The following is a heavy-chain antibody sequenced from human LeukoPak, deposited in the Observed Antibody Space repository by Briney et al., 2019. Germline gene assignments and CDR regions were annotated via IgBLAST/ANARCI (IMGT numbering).Heavy chain of an antibody. CDR2: ISSSSSYI. J-gene: IGHJ4*02. Sequence: GGSLRLSCAASGFTFSSYSMNWVRQAPGKGLEWVSSISSSSSYIYYADSVKGRFTISRDNTKNSLYLQMNSLRAEDTSVYYCARDIVVLPATLGYWGQGTLVTVSS. D-gene: IGHD2-2*01. CDR3: ARDIVVLPATLGY. CDR1: GFTFSSYS. V-gene: IGHV3-21*01.